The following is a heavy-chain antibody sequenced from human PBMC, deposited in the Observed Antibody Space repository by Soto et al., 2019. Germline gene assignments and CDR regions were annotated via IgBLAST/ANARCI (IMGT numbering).Heavy chain of an antibody. CDR1: GYTFTSYG. CDR3: ARTITIFGVVIIPVAMDV. J-gene: IGHJ6*04. D-gene: IGHD3-3*01. V-gene: IGHV1-18*01. CDR2: ISAYNGNT. Sequence: ASVKVSCKASGYTFTSYGISWVRQAPGQGLEWMGWISAYNGNTNYAQKLQGRVTMTTDTSTSTAYMELRSLRSDDTAVYYCARTITIFGVVIIPVAMDVWGKGTTVTVPQ.